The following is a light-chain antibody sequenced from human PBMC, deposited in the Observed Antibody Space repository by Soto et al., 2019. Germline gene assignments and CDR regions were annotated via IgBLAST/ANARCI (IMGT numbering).Light chain of an antibody. CDR1: SSDVGGWPH. CDR3: SSYTSSSTLV. Sequence: QSALTQPASVSVSPGQSITISCAGTSSDVGGWPHVSWYQQHPGKAPKLVIYEVSNRPSGVSSRFSGSKSGSTASLTISGLQAEDEADYYCSSYTSSSTLVFGGGTQLTVL. V-gene: IGLV2-14*01. J-gene: IGLJ2*01. CDR2: EVS.